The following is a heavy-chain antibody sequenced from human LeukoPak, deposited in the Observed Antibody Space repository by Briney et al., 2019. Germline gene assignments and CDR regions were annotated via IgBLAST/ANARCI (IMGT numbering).Heavy chain of an antibody. CDR1: GFTFNIYA. D-gene: IGHD6-19*01. CDR2: ISHDGGRT. CDR3: ARHLSGWAYDY. V-gene: IGHV3-64*01. J-gene: IGHJ4*02. Sequence: PGGSLRLSCAASGFTFNIYAMLWVRQAPGKGLEYVSGISHDGGRTYFAKSVKDRFTISRDNSKNTLYLQMGNLRIEDMAVYYCARHLSGWAYDYWGQGTLVTVSS.